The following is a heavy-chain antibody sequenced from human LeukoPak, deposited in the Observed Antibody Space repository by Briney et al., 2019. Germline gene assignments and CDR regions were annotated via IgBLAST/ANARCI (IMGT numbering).Heavy chain of an antibody. CDR2: ISSSGSGGST. Sequence: GGSLRLSCVASGVTLSNYAMSWARQAPGKGLEWVSGISSSGSGGSTYYADSVKGRFTISRDNSKNTLYLQMNSLRAEDTAVYYCAKDHLSYYYERSGYYPSYWGQGTLVTVSS. V-gene: IGHV3-23*01. CDR1: GVTLSNYA. D-gene: IGHD3-22*01. CDR3: AKDHLSYYYERSGYYPSY. J-gene: IGHJ4*02.